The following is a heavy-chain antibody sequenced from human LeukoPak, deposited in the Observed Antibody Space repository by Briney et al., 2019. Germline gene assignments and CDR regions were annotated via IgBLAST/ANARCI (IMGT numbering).Heavy chain of an antibody. CDR3: AKAYLKYDFWSGLDY. D-gene: IGHD3-3*01. V-gene: IGHV3-9*01. Sequence: GGSQRLSCAASGFTFDDYAMHWVRQAPGKGLEWVSGISWNSGSIGYADSVKGRLTISRDNAKNSLYLQMNSLRAEDTALYYCAKAYLKYDFWSGLDYWGQGTLVTVSS. CDR2: ISWNSGSI. J-gene: IGHJ4*02. CDR1: GFTFDDYA.